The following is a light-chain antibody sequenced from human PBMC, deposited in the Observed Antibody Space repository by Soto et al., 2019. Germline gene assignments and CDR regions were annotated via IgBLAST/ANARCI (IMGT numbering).Light chain of an antibody. CDR2: DAS. Sequence: DIQMTQSPSTLSASVGDRVTITCRASQSISSWLAWYQQKPGKAPKLLIYDASSLESGVPSRFSGSGSGTEFTLTISSLQPDDVATYYCQQYNSYPWTGGQGTKVELK. CDR1: QSISSW. J-gene: IGKJ1*01. V-gene: IGKV1-5*01. CDR3: QQYNSYPWT.